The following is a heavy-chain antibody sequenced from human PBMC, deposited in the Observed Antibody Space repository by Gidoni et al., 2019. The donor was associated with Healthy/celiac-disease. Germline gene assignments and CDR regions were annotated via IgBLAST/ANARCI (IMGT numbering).Heavy chain of an antibody. CDR3: ARLYSGRNWFDP. V-gene: IGHV3-21*01. Sequence: EVQLVESGGGLVKPGGSLRLYCAASGFTFSSYSMNWVRQAPGKGLEWVSSISSSSSYIYYADSVKGRFTISRDNAKNSLYLQMNSLRAEDTAVYYCARLYSGRNWFDPWGQGTLVTVSS. CDR1: GFTFSSYS. J-gene: IGHJ5*02. D-gene: IGHD3-10*01. CDR2: ISSSSSYI.